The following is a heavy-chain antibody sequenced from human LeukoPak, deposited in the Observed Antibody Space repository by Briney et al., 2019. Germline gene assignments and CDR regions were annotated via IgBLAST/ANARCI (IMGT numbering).Heavy chain of an antibody. V-gene: IGHV4-59*01. Sequence: ASETLSLTCTVSGGSISSYYWSWIRQPPGKGLEWIGYIYYSGSTNYNPSLKSRVTISVDTSKNQFSPKLSSVTAADTAVYYCARVMGGKNYYDSSGYYPNFDYWGQGTLVTVSS. D-gene: IGHD3-22*01. CDR3: ARVMGGKNYYDSSGYYPNFDY. CDR1: GGSISSYY. J-gene: IGHJ4*02. CDR2: IYYSGST.